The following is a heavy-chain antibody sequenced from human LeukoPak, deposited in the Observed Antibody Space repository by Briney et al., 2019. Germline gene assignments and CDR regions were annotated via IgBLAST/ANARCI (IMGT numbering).Heavy chain of an antibody. V-gene: IGHV4-34*01. J-gene: IGHJ6*03. CDR2: INYDGST. CDR1: GGSFSGYY. Sequence: PSETLSLTCAVYGGSFSGYYWSWIRQPPGKGLEWIGDINYDGSTNYNPSLKSRVTISIDTSKNQFSLRLRSVTAPDTAVYYCARQSVTAIPGSYYYYFMDVWGKGTTVTVSS. D-gene: IGHD2-21*02. CDR3: ARQSVTAIPGSYYYYFMDV.